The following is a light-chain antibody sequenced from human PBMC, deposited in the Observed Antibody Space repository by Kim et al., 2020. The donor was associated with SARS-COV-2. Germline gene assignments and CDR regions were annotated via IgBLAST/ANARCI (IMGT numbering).Light chain of an antibody. Sequence: SPGERATLSCRASQSVSSSYLAWYQQKPGQAPRLLIYGASIRATGIPDRFSGSGSGTDFTLTISRLEPEDFAVYYCQQYGSSPRYTFGQGTKLEI. CDR3: QQYGSSPRYT. CDR2: GAS. CDR1: QSVSSSY. J-gene: IGKJ2*01. V-gene: IGKV3-20*01.